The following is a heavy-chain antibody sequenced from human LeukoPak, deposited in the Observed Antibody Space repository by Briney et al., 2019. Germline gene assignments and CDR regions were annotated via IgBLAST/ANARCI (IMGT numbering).Heavy chain of an antibody. J-gene: IGHJ4*02. Sequence: GPSVKVSCKASGYTFTGYYMHWVRQAPGQGLEWMAWINPNNGDTNCAQKFQDRVTLTRDTSISTAYMELSRLTSDDTAVYYCATGPSVTSAGGPNDFWGLGTLVTVSS. V-gene: IGHV1-2*02. CDR1: GYTFTGYY. CDR2: INPNNGDT. CDR3: ATGPSVTSAGGPNDF. D-gene: IGHD6-13*01.